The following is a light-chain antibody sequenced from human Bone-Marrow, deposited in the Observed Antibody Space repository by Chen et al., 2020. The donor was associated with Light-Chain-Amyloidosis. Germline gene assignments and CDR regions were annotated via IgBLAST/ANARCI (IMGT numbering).Light chain of an antibody. Sequence: DIVMTQSPLSLPVTPGESASISCRSSQSLLNSNGYNYLDWYLQKPGQSPQLLIYLGFKRASGVPDRFSGSGSGTDFTLKISRVEAEDVGVYHCTQALSNTFGGGTKVEIK. J-gene: IGKJ4*01. V-gene: IGKV2-28*01. CDR3: TQALSNT. CDR2: LGF. CDR1: QSLLNSNGYNY.